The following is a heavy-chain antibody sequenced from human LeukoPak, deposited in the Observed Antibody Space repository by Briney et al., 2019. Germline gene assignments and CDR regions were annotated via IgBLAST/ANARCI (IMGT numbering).Heavy chain of an antibody. CDR1: GGSLSSSTYY. J-gene: IGHJ3*02. Sequence: SETLSLTCIVSGGSLSSSTYYWGWIRQPPGKGLEWIGSIYYSGSAYYNPSLKSRVTISIDTSKNQFPLKMSSVTAADTAVYYCARYYGGKSGYYAFDIWGQGTLVTVSS. D-gene: IGHD4-23*01. V-gene: IGHV4-39*01. CDR3: ARYYGGKSGYYAFDI. CDR2: IYYSGSA.